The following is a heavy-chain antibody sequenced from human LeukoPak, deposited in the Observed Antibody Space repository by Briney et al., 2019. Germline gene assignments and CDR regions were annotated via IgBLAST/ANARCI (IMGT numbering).Heavy chain of an antibody. V-gene: IGHV3-21*01. J-gene: IGHJ4*02. CDR2: ISSSSSYI. CDR3: ARDGGNIIAVDYY. Sequence: GGSLRLSCAASGFTFSSYSMNWVRQAPGKGLEWVSSISSSSSYIYYADSVKGRFTISRDNAKNSLYLQMNSLRAEDTAVYYCARDGGNIIAVDYYWGQGTLVTVSS. CDR1: GFTFSSYS. D-gene: IGHD6-19*01.